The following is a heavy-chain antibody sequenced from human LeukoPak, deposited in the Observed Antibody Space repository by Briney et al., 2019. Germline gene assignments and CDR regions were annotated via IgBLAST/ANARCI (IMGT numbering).Heavy chain of an antibody. CDR1: GFIFTTYS. V-gene: IGHV7-4-1*02. CDR2: INTNTGNP. CDR3: ARDAAVINFDY. J-gene: IGHJ4*02. D-gene: IGHD2/OR15-2a*01. Sequence: ASVKVSCKGSGFIFTTYSINWLRQAPGQGLEWMGWINTNTGNPTYAQDFAGRFVFSMDTSVSTAYPHINSLKPEDSAVYYCARDAAVINFDYWGQGTVVTVSS.